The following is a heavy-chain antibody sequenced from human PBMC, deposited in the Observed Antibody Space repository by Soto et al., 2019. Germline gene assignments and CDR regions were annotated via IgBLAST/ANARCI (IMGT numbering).Heavy chain of an antibody. CDR2: IFYSGST. CDR1: GDSISSNNNY. D-gene: IGHD6-19*01. Sequence: SETLSLTCTVSGDSISSNNNYWGWIRQPPGKGLEWIGTIFYSGSTYYNPSLKSRVTISVDTSKNQFSLRLISVTAADTALYYCARRYGWLYFDYWGQGSLVTVSS. J-gene: IGHJ4*02. CDR3: ARRYGWLYFDY. V-gene: IGHV4-39*01.